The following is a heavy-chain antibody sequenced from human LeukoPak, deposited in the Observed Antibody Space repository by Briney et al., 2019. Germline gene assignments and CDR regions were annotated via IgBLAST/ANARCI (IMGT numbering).Heavy chain of an antibody. Sequence: SVKVSCKASGGTFSSYAISWVRQAPGQGLEWMGRIIPILGIANYAQKFQGRVTITADKSTSTAYMELSSLRSEDTAVYYCASLYRAATRAGLAYWGQGTLVTVSS. CDR2: IIPILGIA. D-gene: IGHD6-25*01. CDR1: GGTFSSYA. J-gene: IGHJ4*02. V-gene: IGHV1-69*04. CDR3: ASLYRAATRAGLAY.